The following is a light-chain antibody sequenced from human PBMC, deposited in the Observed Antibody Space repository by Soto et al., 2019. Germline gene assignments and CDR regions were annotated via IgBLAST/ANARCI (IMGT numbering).Light chain of an antibody. CDR3: QQLHDYPIT. CDR1: QSVSSNY. V-gene: IGKV3-20*01. Sequence: EIVLTQSPGTLSLSPGERATLSCRASQSVSSNYFAWYQQKPGQAPRLLIYGVSSRATGIPDRFSGSGSGTDFNLTISRLETEDFATYYCQQLHDYPITFGQGTRLEIK. J-gene: IGKJ5*01. CDR2: GVS.